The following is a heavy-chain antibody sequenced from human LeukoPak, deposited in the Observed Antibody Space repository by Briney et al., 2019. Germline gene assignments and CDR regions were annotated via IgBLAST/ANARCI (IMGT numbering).Heavy chain of an antibody. D-gene: IGHD1-1*01. J-gene: IGHJ4*02. CDR2: INPSGGST. CDR3: AREVLSRLERGYFDY. Sequence: GASVKVSCKASGYTFTSYYMHWVRQAPGQGLEWMGIINPSGGSTSYAQKFQGRVTMTRDTSTSTVYMELSSLRSEDTAVYYCAREVLSRLERGYFDYWGQGTLVTVSS. V-gene: IGHV1-46*01. CDR1: GYTFTSYY.